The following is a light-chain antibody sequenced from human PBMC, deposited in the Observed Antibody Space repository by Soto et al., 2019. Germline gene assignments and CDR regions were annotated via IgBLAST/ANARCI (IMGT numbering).Light chain of an antibody. CDR2: DVT. CDR3: SSYTSSSTYV. V-gene: IGLV2-14*01. J-gene: IGLJ1*01. Sequence: GLNSPSSRSWSPGKSITISCPGNNSDVGGYNYVSWYQQHPGKAPKLVIYDVTNRPSGVSNRFSGSKSGNTASLTISGLQAEDEADYYCSSYTSSSTYVFGTGTKVTVL. CDR1: NSDVGGYNY.